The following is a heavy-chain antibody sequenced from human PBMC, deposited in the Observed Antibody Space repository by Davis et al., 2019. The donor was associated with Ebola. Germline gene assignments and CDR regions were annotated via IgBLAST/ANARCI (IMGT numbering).Heavy chain of an antibody. J-gene: IGHJ6*03. D-gene: IGHD1-20*01. Sequence: PSETLSLTCAVYGGSFSGYYWSWIRQPPGKGLEWIGEINHSGSTNYNPSLKSRVTISVDTSKNQFSLQLNSVTPEDTAVYYCARDRVPALSQYNWNQDYYYYYMDVWGKGTTVTVSS. CDR1: GGSFSGYY. CDR3: ARDRVPALSQYNWNQDYYYYYMDV. CDR2: INHSGST. V-gene: IGHV4-34*01.